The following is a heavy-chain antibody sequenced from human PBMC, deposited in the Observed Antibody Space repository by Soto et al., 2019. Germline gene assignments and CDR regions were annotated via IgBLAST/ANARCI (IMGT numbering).Heavy chain of an antibody. Sequence: GGSLRLSCAASGFTFSGYAMSWVRQAPGKGLEWVSAISGSGDRTYYVDSVKGRFTISRDNSKNTLYLQMNSLRAEDTAVYYCAKKGLPYGSTSCIPNYYMDVWGKGTTVIVSS. V-gene: IGHV3-23*01. CDR2: ISGSGDRT. CDR1: GFTFSGYA. CDR3: AKKGLPYGSTSCIPNYYMDV. D-gene: IGHD2-2*01. J-gene: IGHJ6*03.